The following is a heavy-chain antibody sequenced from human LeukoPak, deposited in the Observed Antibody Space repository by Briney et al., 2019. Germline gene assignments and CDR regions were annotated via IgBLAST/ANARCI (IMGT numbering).Heavy chain of an antibody. CDR3: ARVGSSWAHFDY. J-gene: IGHJ4*02. Sequence: SETLSLTCTVSGGSITNSYWSWIRQPPGKGLEWIAYIYSSGNTKYNPSLKSRVTISVDTSKNQFSLKLSSVTAADTAVYYCARVGSSWAHFDYWGQGTLVTVSS. V-gene: IGHV4-59*08. CDR2: IYSSGNT. CDR1: GGSITNSY. D-gene: IGHD6-13*01.